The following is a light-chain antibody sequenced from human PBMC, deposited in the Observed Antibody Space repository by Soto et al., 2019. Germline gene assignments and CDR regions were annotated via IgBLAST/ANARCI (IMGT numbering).Light chain of an antibody. V-gene: IGKV3-11*01. CDR2: DAS. CDR1: QSISSI. J-gene: IGKJ4*01. CDR3: QQSRNWPLT. Sequence: EIVLTQSPATLSLSPGERATLSCRASQSISSILAWYQQKPGQAPRLLIYDASNRATGIPLRFSGSGSGTDFTLTISSLEPEDFAVYYCQQSRNWPLTFGGGTKV.